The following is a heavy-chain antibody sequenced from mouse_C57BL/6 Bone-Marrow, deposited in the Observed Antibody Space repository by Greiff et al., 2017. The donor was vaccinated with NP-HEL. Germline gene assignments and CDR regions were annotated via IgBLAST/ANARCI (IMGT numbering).Heavy chain of an antibody. D-gene: IGHD1-1*01. CDR2: INPSSGYT. CDR1: GYPFTSYT. V-gene: IGHV1-4*01. Sequence: VQLQQSGAELARPGAPVKMSCKASGYPFTSYTMHWVKQRLGQGLEWIGYINPSSGYTKYNQKFKDKATLTADKSSSAAYMQLSSLTSEDSAVYYCARKGYGSSYVYYAMDYWGQGTSVTVSS. J-gene: IGHJ4*01. CDR3: ARKGYGSSYVYYAMDY.